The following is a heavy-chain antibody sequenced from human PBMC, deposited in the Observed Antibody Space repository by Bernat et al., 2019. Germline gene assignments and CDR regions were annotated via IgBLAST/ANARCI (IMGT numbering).Heavy chain of an antibody. CDR2: MYYSGST. Sequence: QVQLQESGPGLVKPSQTLSLTCTVSGGSISSGGYYWGWFRQPPGKGLEWIGTMYYSGSTYHNPSLKSRVTISVDTSKKQFSLKLSSVTAADTAVYYCVRGSSGWAFDNWGQGTLVTVSS. CDR3: VRGSSGWAFDN. CDR1: GGSISSGGYY. J-gene: IGHJ4*02. D-gene: IGHD6-19*01. V-gene: IGHV4-39*01.